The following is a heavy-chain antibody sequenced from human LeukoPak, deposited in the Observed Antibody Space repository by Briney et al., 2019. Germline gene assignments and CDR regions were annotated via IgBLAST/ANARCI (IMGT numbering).Heavy chain of an antibody. V-gene: IGHV4-59*08. CDR1: GGSTSSYN. Sequence: SETLSLTWTVSGGSTSSYNWSWIRQPQGKGLEWVGYIYYSGNTNYNPSLKSRVTISVDTSKNQFSLNLTSMTTADTAVYYCARLSSSRTAVFDPWGQGTLVTVSS. CDR3: ARLSSSRTAVFDP. J-gene: IGHJ5*02. CDR2: IYYSGNT. D-gene: IGHD6-13*01.